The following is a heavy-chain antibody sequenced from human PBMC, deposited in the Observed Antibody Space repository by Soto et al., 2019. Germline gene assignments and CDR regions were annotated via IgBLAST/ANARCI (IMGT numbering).Heavy chain of an antibody. V-gene: IGHV3-30-3*01. CDR3: VRGEYGSTCFDY. CDR2: MSCDGSST. Sequence: QVQLVESGGGVVQPGRSLRLSCAASGFTFSNHAMNWVRQAPGKGLEWVAVMSCDGSSTYYADSVKGRFTISRDNSKSTLYLQMTSLRAGDTAVYYCVRGEYGSTCFDYWGQGALVTVSS. CDR1: GFTFSNHA. D-gene: IGHD3-10*01. J-gene: IGHJ4*02.